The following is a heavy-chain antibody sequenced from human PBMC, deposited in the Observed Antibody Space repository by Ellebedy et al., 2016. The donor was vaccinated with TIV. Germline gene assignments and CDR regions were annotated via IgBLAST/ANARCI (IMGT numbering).Heavy chain of an antibody. V-gene: IGHV3-48*04. CDR1: GFTFSSYS. CDR3: ASPFLRSSTYGMDV. J-gene: IGHJ6*02. Sequence: GGSLRLSXAASGFTFSSYSMNWVRQAPGKGLEWVSYISSSSSTIYYADSVKGRFTISRDNAKNSLYLQMNSLRAEDTAVYYCASPFLRSSTYGMDVWGQGTTVTVSS. CDR2: ISSSSSTI. D-gene: IGHD2-2*01.